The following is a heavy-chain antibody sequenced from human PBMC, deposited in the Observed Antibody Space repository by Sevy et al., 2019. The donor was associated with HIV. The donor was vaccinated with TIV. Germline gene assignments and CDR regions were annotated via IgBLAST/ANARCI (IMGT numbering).Heavy chain of an antibody. CDR2: ISGSGGST. D-gene: IGHD2-2*01. CDR3: AKIPIVVVPAATGSYLDY. V-gene: IGHV3-23*01. CDR1: GFTFSSYA. J-gene: IGHJ4*02. Sequence: GGSLRLSCAASGFTFSSYAMSWVRQAPGKGLEWVSAISGSGGSTYYADSVKGRFTISRDNSKNTLYLQMNSLRAEDTAVYYWAKIPIVVVPAATGSYLDYWGQGTLVTVSS.